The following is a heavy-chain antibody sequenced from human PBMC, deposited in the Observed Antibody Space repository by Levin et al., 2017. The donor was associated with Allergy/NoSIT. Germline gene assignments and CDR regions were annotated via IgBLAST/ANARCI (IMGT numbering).Heavy chain of an antibody. Sequence: SETLSLTCAVSGDSISRGDYSWTWIRQPPGKGLEWIGYMYLSGSTYYNPSLKSRAAISIDTSKNQFSLNLASVTAADTAIYYCARGFFPGIGVNWFDPWGQGTLVTVSS. CDR3: ARGFFPGIGVNWFDP. CDR1: GDSISRGDYS. J-gene: IGHJ5*02. V-gene: IGHV4-30-2*01. D-gene: IGHD2-21*01. CDR2: MYLSGST.